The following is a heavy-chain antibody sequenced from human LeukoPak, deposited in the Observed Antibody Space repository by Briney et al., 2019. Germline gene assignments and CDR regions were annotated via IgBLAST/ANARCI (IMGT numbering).Heavy chain of an antibody. Sequence: SETLSLTCTVSGGSISSGSYYWSWIRQPAGKGLEWIGRIYTSGSTNYNPSLKSRVTISVDTSKNQFSLKLRSVTAADTAVYYCARVTGYMIEDYFDYWGQGTLVTVSS. D-gene: IGHD3-22*01. CDR2: IYTSGST. CDR3: ARVTGYMIEDYFDY. CDR1: GGSISSGSYY. V-gene: IGHV4-61*02. J-gene: IGHJ4*02.